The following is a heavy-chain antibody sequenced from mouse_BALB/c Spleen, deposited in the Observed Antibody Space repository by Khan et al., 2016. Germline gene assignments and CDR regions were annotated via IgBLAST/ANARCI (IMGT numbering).Heavy chain of an antibody. J-gene: IGHJ1*01. D-gene: IGHD2-12*01. CDR1: GFTFSGFW. Sequence: EVQLLETGGGLVQPGGSRGLSCEGSGFTFSGFWMSWVRQTPGKTLEWIGDINSDGSAINYAPSIKDRFTIFRDNDKSTLYLQMSNVRSEDTATYFWMRYDSYYWYCDVWGAGTTVTVSS. CDR3: MRYDSYYWYCDV. CDR2: INSDGSAI. V-gene: IGHV11-2*02.